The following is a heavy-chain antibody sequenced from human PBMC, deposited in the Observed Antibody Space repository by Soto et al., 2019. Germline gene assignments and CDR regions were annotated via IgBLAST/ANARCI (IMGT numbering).Heavy chain of an antibody. J-gene: IGHJ3*02. Sequence: PSETLSLTCTVSGGSINSGGYYWTWIRQHPGKGLEWIGHISCSGTTYYNPSLKSRVTISLDTSKNQFSLNLNSVTAADTAVYYCARDLGIAVAPRGAFDIWGQGTMVT. CDR1: GGSINSGGYY. CDR2: ISCSGTT. CDR3: ARDLGIAVAPRGAFDI. D-gene: IGHD6-19*01. V-gene: IGHV4-31*03.